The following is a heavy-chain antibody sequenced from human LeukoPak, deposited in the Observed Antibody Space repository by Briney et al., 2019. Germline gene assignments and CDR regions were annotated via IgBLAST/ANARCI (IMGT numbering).Heavy chain of an antibody. J-gene: IGHJ4*02. CDR1: GFTFSSYA. V-gene: IGHV3-23*01. CDR3: ARDPFPRYCSSTSCQLSFDY. CDR2: ISGRGGRT. D-gene: IGHD2-2*01. Sequence: GGSLRLSCAASGFTFSSYAMSWVRQAPGKGREWVSAISGRGGRTYYADSVKGRFTISRDNSKNTLYLQMNSLRAEDTAVYYCARDPFPRYCSSTSCQLSFDYWGQGTLVTVSS.